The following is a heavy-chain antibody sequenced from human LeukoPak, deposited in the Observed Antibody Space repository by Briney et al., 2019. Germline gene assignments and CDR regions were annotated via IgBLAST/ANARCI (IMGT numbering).Heavy chain of an antibody. D-gene: IGHD1-26*01. Sequence: PGGSLKLSCAASGFTFSGSAMHWVRQASGKGLEWVGRIRSKANSYATAYAASVKGRFTISRDDSKNTAYLQMNSLKTEDTAVYYCAKVTGAPAYWGQGTLVTVSS. CDR1: GFTFSGSA. J-gene: IGHJ4*02. V-gene: IGHV3-73*01. CDR3: AKVTGAPAY. CDR2: IRSKANSYAT.